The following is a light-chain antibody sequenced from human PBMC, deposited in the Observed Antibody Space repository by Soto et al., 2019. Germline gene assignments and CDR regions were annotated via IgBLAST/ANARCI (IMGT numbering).Light chain of an antibody. CDR1: SGSIGSTY. CDR3: QAFDSSNMA. J-gene: IGLJ2*01. Sequence: FMLTQPHSVSESPGKTVTISCTRSSGSIGSTYVQWYQQRPGSVPTTVIYEDNQRPSGVPDRFSGSIDSSSNSAFLTISGLETEDEADYYCQAFDSSNMAFGGGNKLTGL. CDR2: EDN. V-gene: IGLV6-57*04.